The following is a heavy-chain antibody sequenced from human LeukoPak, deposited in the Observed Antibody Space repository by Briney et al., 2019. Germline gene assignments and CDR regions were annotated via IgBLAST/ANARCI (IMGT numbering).Heavy chain of an antibody. CDR3: ARGVTMIVVVIHDWYLDL. Sequence: SETLSLTCTVSGGSISSSSYYWGWIRQPPGTGLEWIGSIYYTRSTYYNPSLKSRVTISVDTSKNQFSLKLTSVTAADTAVYYCARGVTMIVVVIHDWYLDLWGRGTLVTVSS. J-gene: IGHJ2*01. V-gene: IGHV4-39*01. CDR2: IYYTRST. D-gene: IGHD3-22*01. CDR1: GGSISSSSYY.